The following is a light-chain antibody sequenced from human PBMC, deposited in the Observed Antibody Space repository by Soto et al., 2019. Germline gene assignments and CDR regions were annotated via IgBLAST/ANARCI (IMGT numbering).Light chain of an antibody. J-gene: IGLJ2*01. CDR3: SSYAGAVV. CDR2: EGS. Sequence: QSALTQPASVSGSPGQSITLSCTRTSSGVENYNLVSWYQHRPGKAPKLIIYEGSQRPSGVSDRFSGSKSGNTASLTISGLRAEDEADYCCSSYAGAVVFGGGTKLTVL. CDR1: SSGVENYNL. V-gene: IGLV2-23*01.